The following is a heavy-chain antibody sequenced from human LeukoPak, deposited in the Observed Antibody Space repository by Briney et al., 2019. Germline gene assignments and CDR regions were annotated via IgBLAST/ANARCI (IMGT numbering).Heavy chain of an antibody. CDR2: FHYSGST. V-gene: IGHV4-59*08. D-gene: IGHD6-6*01. CDR3: ARLGDSSSRLYYFDY. J-gene: IGHJ4*02. CDR1: GGSISSYY. Sequence: SETLSLTCTVSGGSISSYYWSWIRQPPGKGLEWIGYFHYSGSTNYNPSLKSRVTISVDTSKNQFSLKLSSVTAADTSVYYCARLGDSSSRLYYFDYWGQGTLVTVSS.